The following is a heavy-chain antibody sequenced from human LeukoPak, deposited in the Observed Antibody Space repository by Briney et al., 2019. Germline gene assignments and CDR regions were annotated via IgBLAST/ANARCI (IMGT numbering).Heavy chain of an antibody. D-gene: IGHD3-16*01. V-gene: IGHV4-59*01. CDR1: GGSISSYY. J-gene: IGHJ3*02. CDR2: IYYSGST. Sequence: SETLSLTCTVSGGSISSYYWSWIRQPPGKGLEWIGYIYYSGSTNYNPSLKSRVTISVDTSKNQFSLKLSSVTAADTAVYYCARWGPDEGFDIWDQGTMVTVSS. CDR3: ARWGPDEGFDI.